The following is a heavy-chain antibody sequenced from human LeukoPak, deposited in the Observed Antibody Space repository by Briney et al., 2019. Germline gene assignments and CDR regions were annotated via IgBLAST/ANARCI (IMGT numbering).Heavy chain of an antibody. V-gene: IGHV3-73*01. D-gene: IGHD3-22*01. J-gene: IGHJ4*02. CDR3: TRRYYHDSSANYYGDY. Sequence: GGSLRLSCAASGFTFSDSAMHWVRQASGKGLEWVGRIRSKANNYATTYDASVKGRFTISRDDSKNMVFLQMNSLKTEDTAVYYCTRRYYHDSSANYYGDYWGQGTRVTVSS. CDR1: GFTFSDSA. CDR2: IRSKANNYAT.